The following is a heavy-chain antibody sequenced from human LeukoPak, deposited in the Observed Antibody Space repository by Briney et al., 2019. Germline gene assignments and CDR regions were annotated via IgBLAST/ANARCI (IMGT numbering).Heavy chain of an antibody. J-gene: IGHJ4*02. Sequence: SETLSLTCTVSGGSISSGGYYWSWIRQPPGKGLEWIGYIYHSGSTYYNPSLKSRVTISVDRSKNQFSLKLSSVTAADTAVYYCARVGIGPAAIDYWGQGTLVTVSS. CDR2: IYHSGST. CDR3: ARVGIGPAAIDY. V-gene: IGHV4-30-2*01. CDR1: GGSISSGGYY. D-gene: IGHD2-2*01.